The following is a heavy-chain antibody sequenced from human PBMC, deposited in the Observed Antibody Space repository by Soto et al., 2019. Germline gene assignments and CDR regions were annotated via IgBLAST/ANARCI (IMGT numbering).Heavy chain of an antibody. CDR1: GFTFSSYG. J-gene: IGHJ6*04. CDR2: ISYDGSNK. CDR3: ARDRSISYHSGMDV. D-gene: IGHD6-6*01. V-gene: IGHV3-30*03. Sequence: SLRLSCAASGFTFSSYGMHWVRQAPGKGLEWVAVISYDGSNKYYADSVKGRFTISRDNSKNTLYLQMNSLRAEDTAVYYCARDRSISYHSGMDVWGKGTTVTVPS.